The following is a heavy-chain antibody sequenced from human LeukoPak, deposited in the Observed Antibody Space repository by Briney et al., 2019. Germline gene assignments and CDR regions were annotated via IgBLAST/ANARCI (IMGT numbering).Heavy chain of an antibody. D-gene: IGHD3-3*01. J-gene: IGHJ3*01. CDR2: IYYNGRT. CDR1: GDSINNNNYY. Sequence: SETLSLTCTVSGDSINNNNYYWGWIRQPPGEGLEWIGNIYYNGRTYYSPSLKSRGTISADTSNNQFSLRLNSVTAADTAVYYCARITDRTIFGEIMHGFDVWGQGTPVTVSS. CDR3: ARITDRTIFGEIMHGFDV. V-gene: IGHV4-39*01.